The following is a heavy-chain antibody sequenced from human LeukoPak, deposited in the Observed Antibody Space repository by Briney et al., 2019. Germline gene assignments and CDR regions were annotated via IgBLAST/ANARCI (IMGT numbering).Heavy chain of an antibody. V-gene: IGHV3-53*01. CDR3: AKLGRFAKGDY. CDR1: GFIVSSNY. D-gene: IGHD3-10*01. J-gene: IGHJ4*02. CDR2: IYSGGST. Sequence: GGSLRLSCAASGFIVSSNYMSWVRQAPGKGLEWVSVIYSGGSTYYADSVKGRFTISRDNSKNRLYLQMNSLRAEDTAVYYCAKLGRFAKGDYWGQGTLVTVSS.